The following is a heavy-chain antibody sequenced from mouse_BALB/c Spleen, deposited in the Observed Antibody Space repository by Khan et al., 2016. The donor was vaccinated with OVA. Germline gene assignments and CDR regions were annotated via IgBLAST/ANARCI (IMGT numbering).Heavy chain of an antibody. CDR1: DYSITSDYA. J-gene: IGHJ4*01. Sequence: VQLKESGPGLVKPSQSLSLTCTVTDYSITSDYAWDWIRQFPGNKLELMGYISYGGSTSYNPSLKSRISITRDTSTNPSFLQLNSVTTEDTATYYCARKNYYGYAMDYWGQGTAVTVSS. CDR2: ISYGGST. D-gene: IGHD1-1*01. CDR3: ARKNYYGYAMDY. V-gene: IGHV3-2*02.